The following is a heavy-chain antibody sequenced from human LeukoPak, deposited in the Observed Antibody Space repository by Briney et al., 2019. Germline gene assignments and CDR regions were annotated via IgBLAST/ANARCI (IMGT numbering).Heavy chain of an antibody. CDR1: GFTFNNYE. CDR3: ARDGQQGPIYY. V-gene: IGHV3-48*03. D-gene: IGHD6-19*01. J-gene: IGHJ4*02. Sequence: PGGSLRLSCAASGFTFNNYEMIWVRQAPGKGLEWVSYISSNGTIMYYADSVRGRFTISRDNAKNSLYLQMNSLRAEDTAVYYCARDGQQGPIYYCGQGALVTVSS. CDR2: ISSNGTIM.